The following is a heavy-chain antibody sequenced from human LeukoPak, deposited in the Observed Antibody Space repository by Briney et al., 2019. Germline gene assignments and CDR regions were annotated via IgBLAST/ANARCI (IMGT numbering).Heavy chain of an antibody. D-gene: IGHD2-2*01. V-gene: IGHV4-39*07. J-gene: IGHJ4*02. CDR3: ARISSTSCY. CDR2: IYYSGST. CDR1: GGSISSSSYY. Sequence: SETLSVTCTVSGGSISSSSYYWGWIRQPPGKGLEWIGSIYYSGSTYYNPSLKSRVTISVDTSKNQFSLKLSSVTAADTAVYYCARISSTSCYWGQGTLVTVSS.